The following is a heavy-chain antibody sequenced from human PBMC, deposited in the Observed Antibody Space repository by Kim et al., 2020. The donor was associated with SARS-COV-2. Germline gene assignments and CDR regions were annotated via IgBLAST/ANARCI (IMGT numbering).Heavy chain of an antibody. D-gene: IGHD3-16*02. CDR3: ARTSSY. J-gene: IGHJ4*02. Sequence: YRGGSTYYADSMKGRFTISRDNSKNTLYLQMNSLRAEDTAVYYCARTSSYWGQGTLVTVSS. CDR2: YRGGST. V-gene: IGHV3-66*01.